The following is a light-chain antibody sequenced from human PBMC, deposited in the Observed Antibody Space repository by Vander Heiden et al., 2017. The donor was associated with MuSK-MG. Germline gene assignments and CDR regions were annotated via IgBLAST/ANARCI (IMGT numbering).Light chain of an antibody. CDR1: QSLLYSSNNKNY. Sequence: IVMTQSPDSLTVSLGERATIACKSSQSLLYSSNNKNYLVWYQQKPGQPPKLLISGASTRESGVPYRFSGSGSETDFTLTINSLQAEDFGVYYCQQCYTSPWTFGHGTRVEIK. CDR2: GAS. CDR3: QQCYTSPWT. V-gene: IGKV4-1*01. J-gene: IGKJ1*01.